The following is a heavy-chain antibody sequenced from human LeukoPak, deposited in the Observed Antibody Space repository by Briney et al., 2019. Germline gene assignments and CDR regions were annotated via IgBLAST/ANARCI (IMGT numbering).Heavy chain of an antibody. D-gene: IGHD6-13*01. CDR2: IIPIFGTA. CDR1: GGTFISYA. J-gene: IGHJ3*02. Sequence: GASVKVSCKASGGTFISYAISWVRQAPGQGLEWMGGIIPIFGTANYAQKFQGRVTITADESTSTAYMELSSLRSEDTAVYYCASVIPIAAAGTDAFDIWGQGTMVTVSS. V-gene: IGHV1-69*13. CDR3: ASVIPIAAAGTDAFDI.